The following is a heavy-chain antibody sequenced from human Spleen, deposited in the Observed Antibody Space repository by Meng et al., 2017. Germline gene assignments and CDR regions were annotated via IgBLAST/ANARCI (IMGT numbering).Heavy chain of an antibody. D-gene: IGHD3-10*01. CDR1: GGSFSYYY. V-gene: IGHV4-34*01. Sequence: QVQLQHGGAGLLNPSETLSRPCAVYGGSFSYYYWSWIRQPPGKGLEWIAEINHSGSTNYNPSLKSRVTISVDTSKNQFSLNLSSVTAADTAVYYCAREDYSGSGFWYFDLWGRGTLVTVSS. CDR3: AREDYSGSGFWYFDL. J-gene: IGHJ2*01. CDR2: INHSGST.